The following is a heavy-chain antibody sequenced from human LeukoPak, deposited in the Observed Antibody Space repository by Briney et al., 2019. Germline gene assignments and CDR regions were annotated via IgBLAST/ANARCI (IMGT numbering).Heavy chain of an antibody. CDR3: ARVSGGYNNWFDP. V-gene: IGHV4-39*07. D-gene: IGHD3-22*01. CDR2: IYYSGST. CDR1: GGSISSSSYY. Sequence: SETLSLTCTVSGGSISSSSYYWGWIRQPPGKGLEWIGSIYYSGSTYYNPSLKSRVTISVDTSKNQFSLKLSSVTAADAAVYYCARVSGGYNNWFDPWGQGTLVTVSS. J-gene: IGHJ5*02.